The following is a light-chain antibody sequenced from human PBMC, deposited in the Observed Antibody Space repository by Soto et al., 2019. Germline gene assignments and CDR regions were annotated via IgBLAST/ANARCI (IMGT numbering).Light chain of an antibody. CDR1: SSDVGSYDY. Sequence: QSALTRPASVSGSPGQSITISCTETSSDVGSYDYVSWYQQHPGEAPQLIIYDVSDRPSGVSNRFSGSKSGNTASLTISGLQPEDEADYYCSSYTSSSTLLYVFGTGTKVTVL. CDR2: DVS. CDR3: SSYTSSSTLLYV. V-gene: IGLV2-14*01. J-gene: IGLJ1*01.